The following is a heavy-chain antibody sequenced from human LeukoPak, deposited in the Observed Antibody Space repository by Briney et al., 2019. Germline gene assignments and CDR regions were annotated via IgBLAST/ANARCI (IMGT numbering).Heavy chain of an antibody. CDR2: ISSSSSTI. CDR1: GFTFSSYS. Sequence: PGGSPRLSCAASGFTFSSYSMNWVRQAPGKGLEWVSYISSSSSTIYYADSVKGRFTISRDNAKNSLYLQMNSLRAEDTAVYYCARVSRPWNAFDIWGQGTMVTVSS. D-gene: IGHD3-16*02. V-gene: IGHV3-48*01. CDR3: ARVSRPWNAFDI. J-gene: IGHJ3*02.